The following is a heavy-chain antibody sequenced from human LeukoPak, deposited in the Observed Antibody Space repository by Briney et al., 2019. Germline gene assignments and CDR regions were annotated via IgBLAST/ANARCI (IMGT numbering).Heavy chain of an antibody. CDR2: ISPSGGIT. CDR1: GFTFSSHG. J-gene: IGHJ4*02. Sequence: GGSLRLSCAASGFTFSSHGMNWVRQAPGKGLEWVSGISPSGGITYYADSVKGRFTISRDNSKNTLYLQMNSLRAEDAAVYYCAKGIGSGSYYPGDYWGQGTLVTVSS. D-gene: IGHD3-10*01. CDR3: AKGIGSGSYYPGDY. V-gene: IGHV3-23*01.